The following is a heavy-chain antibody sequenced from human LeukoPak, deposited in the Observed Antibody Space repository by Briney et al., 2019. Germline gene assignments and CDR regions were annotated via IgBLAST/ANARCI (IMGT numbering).Heavy chain of an antibody. CDR2: ISAGHRT. D-gene: IGHD6-25*01. CDR3: AKDGAA. CDR1: GFTFSNYA. Sequence: GGSLRLSCAASGFTFSNYAMNWVRQAPGKGLEWVSGISAGHRTDYADSVKGRFTISRDNSKNTLYLQLNTLRGEDTALYYCAKDGAAWGQGALVTVSS. J-gene: IGHJ4*02. V-gene: IGHV3-23*01.